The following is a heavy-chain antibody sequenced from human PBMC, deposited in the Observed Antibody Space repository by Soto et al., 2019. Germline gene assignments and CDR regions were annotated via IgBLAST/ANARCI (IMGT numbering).Heavy chain of an antibody. Sequence: SGPTLVKPTQTLTLTCTFSGFSFSTSGVGVGWVRQPPGKALEWLALIYWSDDKYYSPSLKSRITITKDTSTNQVVLAMTNMDPVDTATYFCARILTYYSSSGRYCFDYWGQGTLVTVSS. CDR3: ARILTYYSSSGRYCFDY. CDR1: GFSFSTSGVG. J-gene: IGHJ4*02. D-gene: IGHD3-10*01. V-gene: IGHV2-5*01. CDR2: IYWSDDK.